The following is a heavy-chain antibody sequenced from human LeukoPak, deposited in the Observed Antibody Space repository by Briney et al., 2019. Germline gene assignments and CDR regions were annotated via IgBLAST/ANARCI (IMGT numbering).Heavy chain of an antibody. D-gene: IGHD1-26*01. CDR3: ARGGSYLSAFDI. V-gene: IGHV3-30*19. CDR1: GFTFSGSG. CDR2: ISYDGSNK. Sequence: PGESLRLSCAASGFTFSGSGMHWVRQAPGKGPEWVAVISYDGSNKYYADSVKGRFTISRDNSKNTLYLQMNSLRAEDTAVYYCARGGSYLSAFDIWGQGTMVTVSS. J-gene: IGHJ3*02.